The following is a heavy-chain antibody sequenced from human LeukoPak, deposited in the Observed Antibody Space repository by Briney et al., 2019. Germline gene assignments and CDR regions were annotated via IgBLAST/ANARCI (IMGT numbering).Heavy chain of an antibody. V-gene: IGHV4-39*01. J-gene: IGHJ4*02. D-gene: IGHD3-10*01. CDR1: GGSISSSIYY. Sequence: PSETLSLTCTVSGGSISSSIYYWGWIRQPPGKGLEWIRSIFYSGSTYYNPSLKSRVTISVYMSKNQFSLKLSSVTAADTAVYYCARRARGSYLYYFDYWGQGTLVTLSS. CDR3: ARRARGSYLYYFDY. CDR2: IFYSGST.